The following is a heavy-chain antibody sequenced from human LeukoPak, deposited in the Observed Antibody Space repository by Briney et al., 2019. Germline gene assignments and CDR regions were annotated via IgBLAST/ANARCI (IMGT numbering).Heavy chain of an antibody. V-gene: IGHV3-30*01. Sequence: GRSLRLSCAASGFTFSSYAMHWVRQAPGKGLEWVAVISYDGSNKYYADSVKGRFTISRDNSKNTLYLQMNSLRSEDTAVYYCARGGATTRGQFDYWGQGTLVTVSS. CDR2: ISYDGSNK. CDR1: GFTFSSYA. J-gene: IGHJ4*02. CDR3: ARGGATTRGQFDY. D-gene: IGHD4-17*01.